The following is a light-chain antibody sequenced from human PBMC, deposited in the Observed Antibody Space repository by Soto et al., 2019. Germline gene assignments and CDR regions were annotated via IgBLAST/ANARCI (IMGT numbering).Light chain of an antibody. Sequence: VIWMTQSPSLLSASTGDRVTISCRMSQAISTSLAWYQQKPGKAPELLIYAASTLQSGVPSRFSGSGSGTDFTLTISCLQSEDFATYYCQQYYSFPRTFGQGTKVEIK. CDR1: QAISTS. CDR3: QQYYSFPRT. CDR2: AAS. V-gene: IGKV1D-8*01. J-gene: IGKJ1*01.